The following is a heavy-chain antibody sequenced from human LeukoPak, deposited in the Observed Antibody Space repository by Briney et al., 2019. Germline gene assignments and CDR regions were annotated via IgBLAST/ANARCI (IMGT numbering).Heavy chain of an antibody. CDR3: ASGSGWTFEY. J-gene: IGHJ4*02. D-gene: IGHD6-19*01. CDR1: RFTFTTRW. CDR2: IKEDGSEK. V-gene: IGHV3-7*01. Sequence: GGSLRLSCAASRFTFTTRWMNWVRPAPGKGLEWVAIIKEDGSEKLYVDSVKGRFTISRDNAKNSLYLQMDNLRAEDTAVYYCASGSGWTFEYWGQGTQVTVSS.